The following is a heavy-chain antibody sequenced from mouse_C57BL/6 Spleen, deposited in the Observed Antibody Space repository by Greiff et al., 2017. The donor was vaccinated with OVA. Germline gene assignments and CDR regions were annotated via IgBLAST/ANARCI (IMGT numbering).Heavy chain of an antibody. V-gene: IGHV2-2*01. Sequence: QVQLQQSGPGLVQPSQSLSITCTVSGFSLTSYGVHWVRQSPGKGLEWLGVIWSGGSTDYNAAFISRLSISKDNSKSQVFFKMNSLQADDTAIYYCARQLRPQSPAMDYWVQGTSVTVSS. CDR3: ARQLRPQSPAMDY. CDR1: GFSLTSYG. J-gene: IGHJ4*01. D-gene: IGHD3-2*02. CDR2: IWSGGST.